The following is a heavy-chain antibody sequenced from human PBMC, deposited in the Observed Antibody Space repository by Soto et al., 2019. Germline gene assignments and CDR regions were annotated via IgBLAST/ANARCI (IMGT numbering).Heavy chain of an antibody. Sequence: GGSLRLSCAASGFTFSSYAMTWVRQAPGKGLEWVSAISDSGGSTYYADSVKGRFTISRDNSKNTMNLQMNSLRANDSAIYYCAKRDYRDYSYGMDVWGQGTTVTVSS. CDR1: GFTFSSYA. CDR2: ISDSGGST. J-gene: IGHJ6*02. D-gene: IGHD3-16*01. CDR3: AKRDYRDYSYGMDV. V-gene: IGHV3-23*01.